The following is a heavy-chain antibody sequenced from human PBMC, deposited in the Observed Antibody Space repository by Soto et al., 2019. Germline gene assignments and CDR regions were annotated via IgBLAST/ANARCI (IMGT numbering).Heavy chain of an antibody. D-gene: IGHD4-17*01. CDR1: GGSISSGGYS. CDR2: IYHSGST. V-gene: IGHV4-30-2*01. CDR3: ARGDYGDYFDY. Sequence: PSETLSLTCAVSGGSISSGGYSWSWIRQPPGKGLEWIGYIYHSGSTSYNPSLKSRVTISVDRSKNQFSLKLSSVTAADTAVYYCARGDYGDYFDYWGQGTLVTVSS. J-gene: IGHJ4*02.